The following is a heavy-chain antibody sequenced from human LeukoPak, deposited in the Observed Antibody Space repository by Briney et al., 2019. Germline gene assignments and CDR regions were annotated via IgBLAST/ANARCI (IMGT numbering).Heavy chain of an antibody. J-gene: IGHJ5*02. V-gene: IGHV3-48*01. D-gene: IGHD2-15*01. CDR2: ISSDSGTI. CDR1: GLTFSTYS. CDR3: ARAARPGFDP. Sequence: GGSLRLSCGAPGLTFSTYSMNWVRQAPGKGLEWVSYISSDSGTIYYADSVKGRFTISRDNAKKSLYLQMNSLRAEDTAVYYCARAARPGFDPWGQGTLVTVSS.